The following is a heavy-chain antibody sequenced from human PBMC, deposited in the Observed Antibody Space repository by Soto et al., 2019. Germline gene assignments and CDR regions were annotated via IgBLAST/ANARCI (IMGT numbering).Heavy chain of an antibody. CDR3: AKDLYSNYFNWFDP. J-gene: IGHJ5*02. CDR1: GLAFSSFS. CDR2: IISSSGSI. V-gene: IGHV3-21*04. D-gene: IGHD4-4*01. Sequence: PGGSLRLSCAASGLAFSSFSFNWVRQAPGKGLEWVSFIISSSGSIYYADSVKGRFTISRDNAKNTLYLQMNSLKDEDTAVYYCAKDLYSNYFNWFDPWGQGTLVTVSS.